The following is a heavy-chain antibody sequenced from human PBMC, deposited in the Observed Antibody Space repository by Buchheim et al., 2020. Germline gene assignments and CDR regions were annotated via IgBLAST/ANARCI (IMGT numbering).Heavy chain of an antibody. CDR3: GAEVGSREFDD. V-gene: IGHV3-30*03. CDR2: ISYDGSYK. J-gene: IGHJ4*02. CDR1: GFTFSSHA. D-gene: IGHD2-2*01. Sequence: QVQLVESGGGVVQPGRSLRLSCAASGFTFSSHAMHWVRQPPGKGLEWVAIISYDGSYKDYPDSVKGRSTIFRDNFQTTLFLQMNSLRAEDTAVYYCGAEVGSREFDDWGQGTL.